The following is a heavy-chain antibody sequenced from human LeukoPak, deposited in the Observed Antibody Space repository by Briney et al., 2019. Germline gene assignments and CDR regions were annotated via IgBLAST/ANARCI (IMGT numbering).Heavy chain of an antibody. V-gene: IGHV3-23*01. Sequence: GGSLRLSCAVSGITLSNYGMSWVRQAPGKGLEWVAGISGSGGVTNYADSVRGRFTISRDNAKNSLYLQMNSLRAEDTAVYYCVRDADGGNSWFDSWGQGTLVTVSS. CDR1: GITLSNYG. CDR3: VRDADGGNSWFDS. J-gene: IGHJ5*01. D-gene: IGHD4-23*01. CDR2: ISGSGGVT.